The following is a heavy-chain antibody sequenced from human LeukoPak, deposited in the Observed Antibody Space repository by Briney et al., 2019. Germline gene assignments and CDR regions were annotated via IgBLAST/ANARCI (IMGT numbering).Heavy chain of an antibody. CDR3: ARGGHEADRPTRFDY. D-gene: IGHD6-6*01. CDR1: GYSISSGYY. J-gene: IGHJ4*02. V-gene: IGHV4-38-2*01. CDR2: IYHSGST. Sequence: SETLSLTCAVSGYSISSGYYWAWIRRPPGKGLEWIGTIYHSGSTYYNPALKTRVTISVDTSKNQFCMSLASVTAADSADYYCARGGHEADRPTRFDYWGQGTLVTVSS.